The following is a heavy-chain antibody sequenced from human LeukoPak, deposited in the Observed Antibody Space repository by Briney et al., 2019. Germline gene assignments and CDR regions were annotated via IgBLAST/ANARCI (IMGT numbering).Heavy chain of an antibody. Sequence: SVKVSCKASGGTFISYAISWVRQAPGQGLEWMGRIIPIFGTANYAQKFQGRFTITTDESTSTAYMELSSLRSEDTAVYYCAREYRSYMDVWGKGTTVTVSS. V-gene: IGHV1-69*05. CDR3: AREYRSYMDV. J-gene: IGHJ6*03. CDR2: IIPIFGTA. D-gene: IGHD5-18*01. CDR1: GGTFISYA.